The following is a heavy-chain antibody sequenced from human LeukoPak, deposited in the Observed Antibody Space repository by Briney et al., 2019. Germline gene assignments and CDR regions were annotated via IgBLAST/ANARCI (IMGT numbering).Heavy chain of an antibody. CDR3: ARGLDAAAGLANFDY. D-gene: IGHD6-25*01. CDR2: INCYNGNT. CDR1: GYSFSYFG. V-gene: IGHV1-18*01. J-gene: IGHJ4*02. Sequence: ASVKVSCKASGYSFSYFGINWVRQAPGQGLEWMGWINCYNGNTNYAQKSEGRLTLTTDTATSSVYMELRNLRSDDTAVYYCARGLDAAAGLANFDYWGQGTLVAVSS.